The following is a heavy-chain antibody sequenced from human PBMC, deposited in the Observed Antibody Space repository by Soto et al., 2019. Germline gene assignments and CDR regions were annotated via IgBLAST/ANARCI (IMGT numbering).Heavy chain of an antibody. D-gene: IGHD3-3*01. Sequence: KASETLSLTCTVSGGSISSYYWSWIRQPPGKGLEWIGYIYYSGSTNYNPSLKSRVTISVDTSKNQFSLKLSSVTAADTAVYYCARITTFDFWSGYYLSGTDYYYYYMDVWGKGTTVTVSS. CDR3: ARITTFDFWSGYYLSGTDYYYYYMDV. CDR1: GGSISSYY. CDR2: IYYSGST. V-gene: IGHV4-59*01. J-gene: IGHJ6*03.